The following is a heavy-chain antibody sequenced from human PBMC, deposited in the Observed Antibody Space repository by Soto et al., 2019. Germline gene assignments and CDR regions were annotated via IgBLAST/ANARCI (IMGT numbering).Heavy chain of an antibody. D-gene: IGHD2-15*01. CDR3: ARHRWYCSGGSCRATYYYGMDV. CDR1: GFTFTSSA. CDR2: IVVGSGNT. V-gene: IGHV1-58*01. J-gene: IGHJ6*02. Sequence: SVKVSCKASGFTFTSSAVQWVRQARGQRLEWIGWIVVGSGNTNYAQKFQERVTITRDMSTSTAYMELSSLRSEDTAMYYCARHRWYCSGGSCRATYYYGMDVWGQGTTVTVSS.